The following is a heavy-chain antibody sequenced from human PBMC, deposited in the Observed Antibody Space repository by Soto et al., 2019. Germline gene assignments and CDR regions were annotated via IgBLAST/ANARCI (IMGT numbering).Heavy chain of an antibody. CDR2: ISGSGGST. CDR3: AKTAELGITGTTPLGTSAFDI. CDR1: GFTFSSYA. J-gene: IGHJ3*02. D-gene: IGHD1-20*01. V-gene: IGHV3-23*01. Sequence: GGSLRLSCAASGFTFSSYAMSWVRQAPGKGLKWVSAISGSGGSTYYADSVKGRFTISRDNSKNTLYLQMNSLRAEDTAVYYCAKTAELGITGTTPLGTSAFDIWGQGTMVTVSS.